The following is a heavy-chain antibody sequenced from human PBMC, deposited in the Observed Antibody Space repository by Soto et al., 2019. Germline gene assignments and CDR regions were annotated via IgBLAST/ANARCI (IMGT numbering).Heavy chain of an antibody. D-gene: IGHD3-10*01. CDR1: GLPVAGSY. CDR2: IYNDGTT. CDR3: VRPLPSGQTHARDF. V-gene: IGHV3-53*01. J-gene: IGHJ6*02. Sequence: PGGSLRLSCVASGLPVAGSYMAWVRQAPGKGLEWASVIYNDGTTYYSQSVEGRFTISRDTSKNTLYLKMERLRDEDTAVYYCVRPLPSGQTHARDFWGQGTSVTVSS.